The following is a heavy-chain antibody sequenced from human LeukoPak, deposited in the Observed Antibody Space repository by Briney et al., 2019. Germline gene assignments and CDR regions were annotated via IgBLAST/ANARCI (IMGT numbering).Heavy chain of an antibody. Sequence: GGSLRLSCAASGFTFSSYAMSWVRQAPGKGLEWVSAISGSGGSTYYADSVKGRFTISRDNSKNTLYLQMNSLRAEDTAVYYCANYSGIQLWSYYFDYWGQGTLVTVSS. CDR2: ISGSGGST. CDR3: ANYSGIQLWSYYFDY. J-gene: IGHJ4*02. V-gene: IGHV3-23*01. CDR1: GFTFSSYA. D-gene: IGHD5-18*01.